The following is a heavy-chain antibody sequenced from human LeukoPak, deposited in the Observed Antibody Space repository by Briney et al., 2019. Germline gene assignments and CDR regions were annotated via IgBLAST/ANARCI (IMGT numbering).Heavy chain of an antibody. J-gene: IGHJ6*02. CDR2: IIPVLNIT. CDR3: ARDQGLTAPPPYGLDV. V-gene: IGHV1-69*04. CDR1: GATSSSSA. Sequence: GSSVKVSCKTSGATSSSSAITWVRQPPGQGLEWMGRIIPVLNITSYAQKFQGRVTITADTSTSTVYMELSSLRSEETAVYYCARDQGLTAPPPYGLDVWGQGTTVIVSS. D-gene: IGHD4/OR15-4a*01.